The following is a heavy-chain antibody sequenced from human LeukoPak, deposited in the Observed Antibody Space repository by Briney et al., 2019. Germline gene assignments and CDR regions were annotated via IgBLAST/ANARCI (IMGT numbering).Heavy chain of an antibody. V-gene: IGHV1-2*02. Sequence: KPGASVNVSCTASGYTFTGYYMHWVRQAPGQGLEWMGWINPNSGGTNYAQKFKGRVTMTRDTSISTAYMELSRLRSDDTAVYYCARGGITGTPGYDAFDIWGQGTMVTVSS. CDR1: GYTFTGYY. D-gene: IGHD1-20*01. J-gene: IGHJ3*02. CDR3: ARGGITGTPGYDAFDI. CDR2: INPNSGGT.